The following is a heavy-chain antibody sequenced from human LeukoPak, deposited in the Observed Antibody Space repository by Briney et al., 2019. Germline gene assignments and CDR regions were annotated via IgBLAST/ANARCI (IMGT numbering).Heavy chain of an antibody. CDR2: NSGST. Sequence: SETLSLTCTVSGGSISSYFWSWIRQPPGKGLEWIGYNSGSTNYSPSLKSRVTISLDTSTNQFSLRLSSVTAADTAVYYCARGRGYGGNYLRSFDTWGQGTMVTVSS. D-gene: IGHD1-26*01. V-gene: IGHV4-59*08. CDR3: ARGRGYGGNYLRSFDT. CDR1: GGSISSYF. J-gene: IGHJ3*02.